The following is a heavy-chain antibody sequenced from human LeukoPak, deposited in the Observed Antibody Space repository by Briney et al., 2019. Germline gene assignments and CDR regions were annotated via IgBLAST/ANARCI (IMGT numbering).Heavy chain of an antibody. CDR2: IYYSGST. D-gene: IGHD5-18*01. J-gene: IGHJ4*02. CDR1: SFSNSW. Sequence: SFSNSWMNWVRQAPGKGLEWIGSIYYSGSTYYNPSLKSRVTISVDTSKNQFSLKLSSVTAADTAVYYCARLSAIWTGDYWGQGTLVTVSS. V-gene: IGHV4-39*01. CDR3: ARLSAIWTGDY.